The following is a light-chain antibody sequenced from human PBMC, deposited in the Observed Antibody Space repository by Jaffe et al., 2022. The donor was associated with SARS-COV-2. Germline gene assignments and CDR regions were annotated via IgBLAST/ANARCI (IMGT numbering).Light chain of an antibody. V-gene: IGLV2-14*03. Sequence: QSALTQPASVSGSPGQSITISCTGTSDDVGDYNYVSWYQQHPGKVPNLLIYDVIKRPSGISYRFSGSKSGNTASLTISGLLPEDEADYYCSSYTSSSTVVFGGGTKLTVL. CDR2: DVI. J-gene: IGLJ2*01. CDR3: SSYTSSSTVV. CDR1: SDDVGDYNY.